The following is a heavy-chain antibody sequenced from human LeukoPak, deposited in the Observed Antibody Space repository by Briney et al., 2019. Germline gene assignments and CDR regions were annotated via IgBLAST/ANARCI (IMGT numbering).Heavy chain of an antibody. J-gene: IGHJ4*02. CDR3: GVVITAFDY. CDR2: IYYSGST. CDR1: GGSISSSSYY. D-gene: IGHD3-22*01. V-gene: IGHV4-39*01. Sequence: SETLSLTCTVSGGSISSSSYYWGWIRQPPGKGLEWIGSIYYSGSTYYNPPLKSRVTISVGTSKNQFSLKLSSVTAADTAVYYCGVVITAFDYWGQGTLVTVSS.